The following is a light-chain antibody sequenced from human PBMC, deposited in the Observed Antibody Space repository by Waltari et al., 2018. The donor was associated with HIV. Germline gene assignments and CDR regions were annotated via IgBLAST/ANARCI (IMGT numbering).Light chain of an antibody. V-gene: IGKV3-20*01. Sequence: EIVLTQSPGTLSLSPGERATLSCRASQSVSSSYLAWYQQKPGQAPRLLIYGASSRATGIPDRFSGSGSGTDFILIISRLEPEDFAVYYCQQYNNFPLTFGGGTKVEIK. J-gene: IGKJ4*01. CDR3: QQYNNFPLT. CDR1: QSVSSSY. CDR2: GAS.